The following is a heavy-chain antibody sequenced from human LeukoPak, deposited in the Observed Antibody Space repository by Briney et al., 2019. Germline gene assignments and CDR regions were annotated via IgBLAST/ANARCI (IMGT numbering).Heavy chain of an antibody. CDR1: GGSMKSYY. Sequence: SETLSLTCTVSGGSMKSYYWNWIRQPPGKGLEWIGYIYYSGSTNYNPSLKSRVTISVDTSKNQFSLKLTSVTAADTAIYYCARVGYDFWSGYRTTYFDYWGQGTLVTVSS. J-gene: IGHJ4*02. D-gene: IGHD3-3*01. V-gene: IGHV4-59*01. CDR2: IYYSGST. CDR3: ARVGYDFWSGYRTTYFDY.